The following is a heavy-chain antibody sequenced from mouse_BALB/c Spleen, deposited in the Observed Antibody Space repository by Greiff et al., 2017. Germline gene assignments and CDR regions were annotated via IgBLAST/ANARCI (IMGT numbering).Heavy chain of an antibody. D-gene: IGHD1-1*02. CDR3: ARSGGKGPFDY. J-gene: IGHJ2*01. CDR2: IYPGSGNT. V-gene: IGHV1-77*01. CDR1: GYTFTDYY. Sequence: VQLQQSGAELARPGASVKLSCKASGYTFTDYYINWVKQRTGQGLEWIGEIYPGSGNTYYNEKFKGKATLTADKSSSTAYMQLSSLTSEDSAVYFCARSGGKGPFDYWGQGTTLTVSS.